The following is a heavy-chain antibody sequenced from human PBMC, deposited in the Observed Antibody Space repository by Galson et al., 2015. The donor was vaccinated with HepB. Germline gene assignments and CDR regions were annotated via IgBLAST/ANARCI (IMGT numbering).Heavy chain of an antibody. J-gene: IGHJ4*02. Sequence: CAISGDSVSSNRAAWNWIRQSPSRGLEWMGGTYYRSNWNNAYAVSMKSRITISPDTSKNQFSLHLNSVTPEDTAVYYCARDLGYFDYWGQGALVTVSS. CDR3: ARDLGYFDY. CDR2: TYYRSNWNN. V-gene: IGHV6-1*01. CDR1: GDSVSSNRAA.